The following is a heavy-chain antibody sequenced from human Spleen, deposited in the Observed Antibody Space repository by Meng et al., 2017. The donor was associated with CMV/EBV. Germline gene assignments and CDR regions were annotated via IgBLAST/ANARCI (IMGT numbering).Heavy chain of an antibody. CDR3: TTEQGYCDSARCFDFDY. CDR1: TFRNAW. Sequence: TFRNAWMNWVRQAPGKGLEWVGRIKSISEGGTTDYATPVKGRFTISRADSQNTLYLQMNSLKTDDTAVYYCTTEQGYCDSARCFDFDYWGQGTLVTVSS. D-gene: IGHD2-2*01. V-gene: IGHV3-15*01. CDR2: IKSISEGGTT. J-gene: IGHJ4*02.